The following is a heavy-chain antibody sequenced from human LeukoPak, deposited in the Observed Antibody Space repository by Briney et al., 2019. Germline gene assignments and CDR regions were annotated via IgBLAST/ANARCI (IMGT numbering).Heavy chain of an antibody. CDR1: GGSMSSYC. Sequence: SETLSLTCTVSGGSMSSYCWSWIRQPPGKGLEWIGYLFNSGSTNYNPSLKSRVTISVDTSKNHFSLKMDSVTATDTAVYYCARDSVCSGGSCHEVDVWGKGTTVTVSS. D-gene: IGHD2-15*01. V-gene: IGHV4-4*08. CDR3: ARDSVCSGGSCHEVDV. CDR2: LFNSGST. J-gene: IGHJ6*04.